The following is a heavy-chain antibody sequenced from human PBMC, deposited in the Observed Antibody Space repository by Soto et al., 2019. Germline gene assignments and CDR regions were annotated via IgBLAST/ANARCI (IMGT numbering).Heavy chain of an antibody. J-gene: IGHJ4*02. Sequence: SETLSLTCAVSGGSISSGGYSWSWIRQPPGKGLEWIGYISHSGSTYYNPSLKSRVTISVDRSKNQFSLKLSSVTAADTAVYYCARGGLLPDYWGQGTLVTVSS. CDR1: GGSISSGGYS. D-gene: IGHD3-16*01. V-gene: IGHV4-30-2*01. CDR3: ARGGLLPDY. CDR2: ISHSGST.